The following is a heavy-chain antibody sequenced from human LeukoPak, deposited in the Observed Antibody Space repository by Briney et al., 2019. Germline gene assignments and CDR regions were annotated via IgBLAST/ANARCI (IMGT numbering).Heavy chain of an antibody. D-gene: IGHD6-19*01. CDR3: AKSYSSGWYYFDY. CDR2: MSYDGSNK. CDR1: GFTFSSYG. Sequence: GGSLRLSCAASGFTFSSYGMHWVRQAPGKGLEWVAFMSYDGSNKYYADSVKGRFTISRDHSENTLYLQMNSLRAEDTAVYYCAKSYSSGWYYFDYWGQGTLVTVSS. J-gene: IGHJ4*02. V-gene: IGHV3-30*18.